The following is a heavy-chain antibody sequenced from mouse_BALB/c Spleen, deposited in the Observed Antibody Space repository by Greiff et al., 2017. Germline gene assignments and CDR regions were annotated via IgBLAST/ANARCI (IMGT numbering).Heavy chain of an antibody. J-gene: IGHJ3*01. Sequence: EVMLVESGGGLVKPGGSLKLSCAASGFTFSSYTMSWVRQTPEKRLEWVATISSGGGNTYYPDSVKGRFTISRDNAKNNLYLQMSSLRSEDTALYYCARYGNYPWFAYWGQGTLVTVSA. CDR2: ISSGGGNT. D-gene: IGHD2-1*01. CDR3: ARYGNYPWFAY. V-gene: IGHV5-9*03. CDR1: GFTFSSYT.